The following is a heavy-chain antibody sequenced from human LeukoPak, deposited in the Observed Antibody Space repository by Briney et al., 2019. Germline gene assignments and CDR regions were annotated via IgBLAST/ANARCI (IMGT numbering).Heavy chain of an antibody. CDR2: ISSSGSTI. V-gene: IGHV3-48*03. CDR1: GFTFSSYE. D-gene: IGHD3-22*01. CDR3: AIPGARGYYDSSGPPGY. Sequence: GGSLRLSCAASGFTFSSYEMNWVRQAPGKGLEGVSYISSSGSTIYYADSVKGRFTISRDNAKNSLYLQMNSLRAEDTAVYYCAIPGARGYYDSSGPPGYWGQGTLVTVSS. J-gene: IGHJ4*02.